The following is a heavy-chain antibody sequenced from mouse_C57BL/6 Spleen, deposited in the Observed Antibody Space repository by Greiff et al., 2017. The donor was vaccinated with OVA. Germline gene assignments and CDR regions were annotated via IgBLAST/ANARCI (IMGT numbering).Heavy chain of an antibody. CDR1: GFTFSDYG. V-gene: IGHV5-17*01. J-gene: IGHJ3*01. CDR3: ARPYYYGSSFSWFAY. CDR2: ISSGSSTI. Sequence: EVQGVESGGGLVKPGGSLKLSCAASGFTFSDYGMHWVRQAPEKGLEWVAYISSGSSTIYYADTVKGRFTISRDNAKNTLFLQMTSLRSEDTAMYYCARPYYYGSSFSWFAYWGQGTLVTVSA. D-gene: IGHD1-1*01.